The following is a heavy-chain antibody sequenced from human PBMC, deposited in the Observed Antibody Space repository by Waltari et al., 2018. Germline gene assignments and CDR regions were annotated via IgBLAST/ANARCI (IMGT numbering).Heavy chain of an antibody. J-gene: IGHJ4*02. CDR1: GGPVSSAFYY. CDR3: ARASYSDGHNEIDY. V-gene: IGHV4-61*02. D-gene: IGHD5-18*01. CDR2: IYTSGST. Sequence: QVQLQESGPGLVKPSQTLSLTCTVSGGPVSSAFYYWNWIRPSAGKRLEWIGRIYTSGSTNYNPSLKSRVTISVDTSKNQFSLKLSSVTAADTALYYCARASYSDGHNEIDYWGQGTLVTVSS.